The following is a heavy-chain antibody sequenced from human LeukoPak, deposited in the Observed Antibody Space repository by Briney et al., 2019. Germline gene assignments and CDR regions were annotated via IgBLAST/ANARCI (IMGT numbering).Heavy chain of an antibody. V-gene: IGHV4-4*07. CDR2: IYSGGST. Sequence: SETLSLTCTVSDDSISSYYWSWIRQPAGKGLEWIGRIYSGGSTNYNPSLKSRVTMSIDTSKNQISLKLSSVTAADTAVYYCARRDSSGWYFDYWGQGTLVTVSS. J-gene: IGHJ4*02. CDR3: ARRDSSGWYFDY. D-gene: IGHD6-19*01. CDR1: DDSISSYY.